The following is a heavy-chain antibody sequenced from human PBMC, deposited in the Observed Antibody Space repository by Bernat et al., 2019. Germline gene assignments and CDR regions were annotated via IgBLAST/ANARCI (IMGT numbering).Heavy chain of an antibody. CDR1: GGSISSSSYY. D-gene: IGHD3-10*01. V-gene: IGHV4-39*01. CDR3: ASSYYDGSGSYLDI. CDR2: IHYSGST. Sequence: QLQLQESGPGLVKPSETLSLTCTVSGGSISSSSYYWGWIRQPPGKGLEWIGSIHYSGSTYYNPSLKSRVTISVDTSKNQFSLKLSSVTAADTAVYYCASSYYDGSGSYLDIWGQGTMVTVSS. J-gene: IGHJ3*02.